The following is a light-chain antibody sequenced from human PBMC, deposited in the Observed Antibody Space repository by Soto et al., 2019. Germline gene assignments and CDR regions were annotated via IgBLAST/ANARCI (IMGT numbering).Light chain of an antibody. Sequence: AIRMTQSPSSLSASTGDRVTITCRASQGISNYLAWYQQKSGKAPKVLIYAASTLQGGVPSRFSGSGSGTDFTLTISCLQSEDFATYYCKQYYTYPWTFGQGTKVEIK. CDR3: KQYYTYPWT. V-gene: IGKV1-8*01. J-gene: IGKJ1*01. CDR2: AAS. CDR1: QGISNY.